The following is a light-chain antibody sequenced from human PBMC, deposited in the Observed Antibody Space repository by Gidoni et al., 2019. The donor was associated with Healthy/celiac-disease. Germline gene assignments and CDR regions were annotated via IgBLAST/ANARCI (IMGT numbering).Light chain of an antibody. Sequence: EIVMTLPPATLSVSPAERATLPCRDSQSVSSNLAWYQQKPGQAPRLLMFGASTRATGIPARFSGSGSGTEFTLTISSLQSEDSAVYYCQQYNKWPPQTFGQGTKVEIK. V-gene: IGKV3-15*01. CDR3: QQYNKWPPQT. J-gene: IGKJ1*01. CDR1: QSVSSN. CDR2: GAS.